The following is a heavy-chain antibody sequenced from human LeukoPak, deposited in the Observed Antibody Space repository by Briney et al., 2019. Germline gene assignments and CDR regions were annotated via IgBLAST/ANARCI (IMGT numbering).Heavy chain of an antibody. CDR1: GFTFSSYA. J-gene: IGHJ4*02. V-gene: IGHV3-64D*06. CDR2: ISSNGGST. CDR3: ARGAYRGSYYFDY. Sequence: GGSLRLSCAASGFTFSSYAMHWVRQAPGKGLEYVSSISSNGGSTYYADSVKGRFTISRDNSKNTLFLQMSSLRTEDTAVYYCARGAYRGSYYFDYWGQGTLVTVSS. D-gene: IGHD1-26*01.